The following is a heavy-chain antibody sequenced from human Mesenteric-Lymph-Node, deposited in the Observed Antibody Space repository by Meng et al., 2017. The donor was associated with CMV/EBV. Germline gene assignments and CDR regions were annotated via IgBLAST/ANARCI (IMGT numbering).Heavy chain of an antibody. J-gene: IGHJ4*02. D-gene: IGHD6-13*01. CDR1: GFTFRNYN. V-gene: IGHV3-21*01. CDR3: VRSATTSGTLNFDQ. CDR2: ISSTGSYI. Sequence: GESLKISCATSGFTFRNYNVNWVRQVPGKGLEWVSTISSTGSYILYADSVKGRFTMSRDNTKNSLYLQMDGLRAGDTAVYYCVRSATTSGTLNFDQWGQGTLVTVSS.